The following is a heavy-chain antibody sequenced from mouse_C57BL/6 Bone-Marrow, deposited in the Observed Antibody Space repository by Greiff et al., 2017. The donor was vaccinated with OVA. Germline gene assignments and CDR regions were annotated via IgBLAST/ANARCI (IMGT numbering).Heavy chain of an antibody. Sequence: VQLQQSGAELVRPGASVKLSCTASGFNIKDDYMHWVKQRPEQGLEWIGWIDPENGDTEYASKFQGKATITADSSSNTAYLQLSSLTSEDTAVYYCTTEGPPFDYWGQGTTLTVSS. J-gene: IGHJ2*01. CDR3: TTEGPPFDY. D-gene: IGHD3-3*01. V-gene: IGHV14-4*01. CDR1: GFNIKDDY. CDR2: IDPENGDT.